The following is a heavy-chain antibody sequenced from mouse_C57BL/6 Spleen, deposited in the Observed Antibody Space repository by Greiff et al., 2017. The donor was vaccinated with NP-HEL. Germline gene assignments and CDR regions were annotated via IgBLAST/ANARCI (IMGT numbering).Heavy chain of an antibody. Sequence: VHVKQSGAELVKPGASVKLSCTASGFNITDYYMHWVKQRTEQGLEWIGRIDPEDGETKYAPKFQGKATITADTSSNTAYLQLSSLTSEDTAVYYCARGIYYDYDGWFAYWGQGTLVTVSA. CDR3: ARGIYYDYDGWFAY. CDR2: IDPEDGET. J-gene: IGHJ3*01. D-gene: IGHD2-4*01. V-gene: IGHV14-2*01. CDR1: GFNITDYY.